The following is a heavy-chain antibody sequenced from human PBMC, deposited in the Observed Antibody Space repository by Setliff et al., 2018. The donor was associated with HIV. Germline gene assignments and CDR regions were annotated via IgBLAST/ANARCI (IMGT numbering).Heavy chain of an antibody. Sequence: SETLSLTCTVSGGSISSGGYYWSWIRQHPGKGLEWIGYIYYSRRTYYNPSLKSRVTISVDTSEIQFSLKLSSVTAADTAVYYCARYCGGDCYPSAYYMDVWGKGTTVTVSS. CDR2: IYYSRRT. D-gene: IGHD2-21*01. J-gene: IGHJ6*03. V-gene: IGHV4-31*03. CDR3: ARYCGGDCYPSAYYMDV. CDR1: GGSISSGGYY.